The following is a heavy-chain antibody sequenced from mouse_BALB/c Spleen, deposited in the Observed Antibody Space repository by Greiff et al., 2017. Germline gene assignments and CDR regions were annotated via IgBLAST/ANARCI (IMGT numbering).Heavy chain of an antibody. D-gene: IGHD2-14*01. V-gene: IGHV5-6-2*01. CDR3: ARHLYYRYDDGFDY. CDR1: GFTFSSYY. CDR2: INSNGGST. Sequence: EVHLVESGGGLVKLGGSLKLSCAASGFTFSSYYMSWVRQTPEKRLELVAAINSNGGSTYYPDTVKGRFTISRDNAKNTLYLQMSSLKSEDTALYYCARHLYYRYDDGFDYWGQGTTLTVSS. J-gene: IGHJ2*01.